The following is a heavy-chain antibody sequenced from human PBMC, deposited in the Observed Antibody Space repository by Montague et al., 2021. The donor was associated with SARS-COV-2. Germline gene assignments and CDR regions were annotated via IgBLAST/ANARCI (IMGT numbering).Heavy chain of an antibody. CDR3: ASSYIPNKYYEVY. CDR1: GFTFSTYP. D-gene: IGHD2/OR15-2a*01. CDR2: IGAGVSST. V-gene: IGHV3-23*01. Sequence: SLSLSCAASGFTFSTYPMPWARQAPGKGLEWVSSIGAGVSSTFYADSVXGRFTVSRDNSKNTLYLQMNSLRAEDTAVYYCASSYIPNKYYEVYWGQGTLVTVSS. J-gene: IGHJ4*02.